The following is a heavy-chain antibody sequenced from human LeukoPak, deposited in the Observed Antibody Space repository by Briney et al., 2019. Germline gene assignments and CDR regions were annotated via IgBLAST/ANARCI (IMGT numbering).Heavy chain of an antibody. CDR3: ARPVPSRLGWFDP. CDR2: IYYSGST. J-gene: IGHJ5*02. CDR1: GGSISSSSYY. Sequence: SETLSLTCTVSGGSISSSSYYWGWIRHPPGKGLEGIGNIYYSGSTYYSPSLKSRVTISVDTSKNQFSLKLSSVTAADTAVYYCARPVPSRLGWFDPWGQGTLVTVSS. D-gene: IGHD1-1*01. V-gene: IGHV4-39*01.